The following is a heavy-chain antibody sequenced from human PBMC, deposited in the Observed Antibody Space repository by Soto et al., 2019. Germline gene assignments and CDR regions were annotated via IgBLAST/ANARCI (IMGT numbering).Heavy chain of an antibody. CDR1: GYTFSNYG. V-gene: IGHV1-18*01. CDR2: ISDYNGNT. CDR3: ARVELTYGDSGMEPPLDP. Sequence: ASVKVSCKTSGYTFSNYGISWVRQAPGQGHEWMGWISDYNGNTQYAQKFQGRVTMTTDTSTSTAYMELRSLRSDDTAVYYCARVELTYGDSGMEPPLDPWGQGTLVTVSS. D-gene: IGHD4-17*01. J-gene: IGHJ5*02.